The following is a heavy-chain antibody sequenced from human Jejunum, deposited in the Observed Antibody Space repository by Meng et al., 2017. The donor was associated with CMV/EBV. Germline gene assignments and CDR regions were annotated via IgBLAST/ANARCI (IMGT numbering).Heavy chain of an antibody. CDR2: INYSGTT. V-gene: IGHV4-39*07. D-gene: IGHD6-19*01. J-gene: IGHJ4*02. Sequence: LQRKSADPGRVKPPGPLSLTCTVSGDSITNNHFYWGWLHQPPGKGLEWIGSINYSGTTYYNSSLKSRVTISVDTSMTQFSLKMTSVTAADTAVYYCARDPSNSSGRHAYLDYWGQGTLVTVSS. CDR3: ARDPSNSSGRHAYLDY. CDR1: GDSITNNHFY.